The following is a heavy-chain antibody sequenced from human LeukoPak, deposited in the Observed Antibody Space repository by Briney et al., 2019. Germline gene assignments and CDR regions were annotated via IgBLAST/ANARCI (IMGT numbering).Heavy chain of an antibody. Sequence: GESLKISCKGSGYSFTSYWIAWLLQMPGKGLEWMGIIYPGDSDTRYSPSFQGQVTISADKSINTAYLQWSILKASDTAMYYCARQGSYFDYWAQGTLVTVSS. J-gene: IGHJ4*02. CDR1: GYSFTSYW. CDR3: ARQGSYFDY. V-gene: IGHV5-51*01. CDR2: IYPGDSDT.